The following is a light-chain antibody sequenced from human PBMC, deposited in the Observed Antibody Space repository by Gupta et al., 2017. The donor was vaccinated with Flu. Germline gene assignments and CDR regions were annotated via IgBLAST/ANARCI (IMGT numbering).Light chain of an antibody. CDR3: QQYGSSPWT. J-gene: IGKJ1*01. CDR1: QSVSSSY. CDR2: GAS. Sequence: CRASQSVSSSYLAWYQQKPGQAPRLLIYGASSRATGIPDRFSGSGSGTDFTLTISRLEPEDFAVYYCQQYGSSPWTFGQGTKVEIK. V-gene: IGKV3-20*01.